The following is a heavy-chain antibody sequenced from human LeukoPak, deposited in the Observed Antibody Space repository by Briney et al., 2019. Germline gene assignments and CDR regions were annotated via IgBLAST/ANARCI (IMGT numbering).Heavy chain of an antibody. J-gene: IGHJ4*02. CDR1: GGTFSSYA. CDR2: IIPIFGTA. Sequence: GASVKASCKASGGTFSSYAISWVRQAPAQGLEWMGGIIPIFGTANYAQKFQGRVTITADESTSTAYMELSSLRSEDTAVYYCARLSYYDSSGYYRYYFDYWGQGTLVTVSS. V-gene: IGHV1-69*13. CDR3: ARLSYYDSSGYYRYYFDY. D-gene: IGHD3-22*01.